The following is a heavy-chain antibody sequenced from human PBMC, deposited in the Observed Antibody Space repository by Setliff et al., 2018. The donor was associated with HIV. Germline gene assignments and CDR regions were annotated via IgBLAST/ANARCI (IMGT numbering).Heavy chain of an antibody. Sequence: SETLSLTCAVYGGSFNGYSWTWIRQPPGKGLEWIGGINHSGSTNYNPSLKSRVTISVDTSENQFSLKLSSVTAADTAVYYCARMYSGYDWSPAGARTRYFDYWGQGTLVTVSS. V-gene: IGHV4-34*01. D-gene: IGHD5-12*01. J-gene: IGHJ4*02. CDR2: INHSGST. CDR1: GGSFNGYS. CDR3: ARMYSGYDWSPAGARTRYFDY.